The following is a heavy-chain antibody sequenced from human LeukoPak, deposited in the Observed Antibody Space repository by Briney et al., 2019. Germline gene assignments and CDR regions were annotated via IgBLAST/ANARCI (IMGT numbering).Heavy chain of an antibody. V-gene: IGHV3-23*01. D-gene: IGHD6-13*01. CDR3: AKDHSTDGYSSSWSYFDY. Sequence: GGSLRLSCAASGFTFSSYAMSWVRQAPGKGLEWVSAISGSGGSTYYADSVKGRFTISRDNSKNTLYLQMNSLRAEDTAVYYCAKDHSTDGYSSSWSYFDYWGQGTLVTVSS. CDR2: ISGSGGST. J-gene: IGHJ4*02. CDR1: GFTFSSYA.